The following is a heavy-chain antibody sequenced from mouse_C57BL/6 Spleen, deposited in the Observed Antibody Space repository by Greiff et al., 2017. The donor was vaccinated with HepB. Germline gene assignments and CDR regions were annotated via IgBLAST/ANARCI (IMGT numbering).Heavy chain of an antibody. D-gene: IGHD1-1*01. V-gene: IGHV3-1*01. J-gene: IGHJ4*01. CDR2: ISYSGST. CDR1: GYSITSGYD. Sequence: EVMLVESGPGMVKPSQSLSLTCTVTGYSITSGYDWHWIRHFPGNKLEWMGYISYSGSTNYNPSLKSRISITHDTSKNHFFLKLNSVTTEDTATYYCARSTTVVGDAMDYWGQGTSVTVSS. CDR3: ARSTTVVGDAMDY.